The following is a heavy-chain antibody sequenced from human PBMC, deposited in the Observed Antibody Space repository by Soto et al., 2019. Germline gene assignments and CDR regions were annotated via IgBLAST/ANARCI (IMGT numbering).Heavy chain of an antibody. J-gene: IGHJ5*02. V-gene: IGHV4-61*01. D-gene: IGHD3-3*01. CDR3: ARASTGLFGLPVSNQGVDP. Sequence: LEIRSLADSLSGDSITNGNYTWPWIRQPPGEGLEWIGDSYGRGATSYNPSLKSRRTISLEPSKNLWSLKLTSVTAADTAMYSWARASTGLFGLPVSNQGVDPWGHGFLV. CDR2: SYGRGAT. CDR1: GDSITNGNYT.